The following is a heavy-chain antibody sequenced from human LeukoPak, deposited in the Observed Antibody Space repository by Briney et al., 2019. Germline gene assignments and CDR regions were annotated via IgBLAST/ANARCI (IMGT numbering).Heavy chain of an antibody. CDR1: GFSISGGYY. D-gene: IGHD2-2*01. V-gene: IGHV4-61*08. CDR3: ARDRYASF. Sequence: SETLSLTCTVSGFSISGGYYWSWIRQPPGKGLEWIGFSYYNGNTNYNPSLKSRVTISVDMSKNQFSLSLRSVTAADTAVYYCARDRYASFWGQGTLVTVSS. CDR2: SYYNGNT. J-gene: IGHJ4*02.